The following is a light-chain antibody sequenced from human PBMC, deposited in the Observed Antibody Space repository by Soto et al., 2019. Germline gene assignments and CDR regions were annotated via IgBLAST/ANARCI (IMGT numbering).Light chain of an antibody. CDR3: QQDGSSHIT. CDR1: QHINNNY. CDR2: DAS. J-gene: IGKJ5*01. V-gene: IGKV3-20*01. Sequence: VLTQSPGTLSLSPGGRATLSCRARQHINNNYLAWYQHKPGQAPRLLIYDASLRATGVPDRFSGSGSGTDCTLTITRMEPDASAVYYCQQDGSSHITFVQGTRLEI.